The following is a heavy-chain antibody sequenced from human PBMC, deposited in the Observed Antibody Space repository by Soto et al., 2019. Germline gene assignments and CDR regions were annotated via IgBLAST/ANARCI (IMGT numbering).Heavy chain of an antibody. CDR1: GFTFRNYW. CDR2: INSHGNIT. V-gene: IGHV3-74*01. CDR3: ARTGYCNSTKCYNWFDP. Sequence: GGSLRLSCAASGFTFRNYWMHWVRQVPGKGLVWVSRINSHGNITTYADSVKGRFTISRDNAKNTLHLQMNSLRAEDTAVYYCARTGYCNSTKCYNWFDPWGQGTLVTVSS. D-gene: IGHD2-2*01. J-gene: IGHJ5*02.